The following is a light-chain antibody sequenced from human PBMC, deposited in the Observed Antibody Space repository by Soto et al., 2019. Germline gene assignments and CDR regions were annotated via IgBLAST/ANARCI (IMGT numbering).Light chain of an antibody. Sequence: DIQMTQSPSTLSASVGDRVTITCRASQSLNSLLAWYQQKPGRAPKLLIYDASTLETGVPSRFSGSGSGTDFTLTISSLKTEYSATYYCQQYTGYSRTFGQGTKVYIK. J-gene: IGKJ1*01. V-gene: IGKV1-5*01. CDR1: QSLNSL. CDR3: QQYTGYSRT. CDR2: DAS.